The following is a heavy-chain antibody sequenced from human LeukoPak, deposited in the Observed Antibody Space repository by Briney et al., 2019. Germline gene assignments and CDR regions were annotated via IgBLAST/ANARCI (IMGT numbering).Heavy chain of an antibody. D-gene: IGHD3-10*01. CDR3: ATYMVRGVIKRGYYFDY. V-gene: IGHV1-46*01. CDR1: GYTFTSYY. J-gene: IGHJ4*02. Sequence: ASVKVSCKASGYTFTSYYMHWVRQAPGQGLEWMGIINPSGGGTSYAQKFQGRVTMTRDRSTSTVYMELRSLRSEDTAVYYCATYMVRGVIKRGYYFDYWGQGTLVAVSS. CDR2: INPSGGGT.